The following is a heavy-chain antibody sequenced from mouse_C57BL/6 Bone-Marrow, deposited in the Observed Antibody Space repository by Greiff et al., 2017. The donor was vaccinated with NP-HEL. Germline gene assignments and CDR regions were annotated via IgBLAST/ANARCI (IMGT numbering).Heavy chain of an antibody. V-gene: IGHV1-82*01. CDR3: AIITTVGRGHWYFDV. D-gene: IGHD1-1*01. CDR2: IYPGDGDT. J-gene: IGHJ1*03. CDR1: GYAFSSSW. Sequence: QVQLQQSGPELVKPGASVKISCKASGYAFSSSWMNWVKQRPGKGLEWIGRIYPGDGDTNYNGKFKGKATLTADKSSSTAYMQLSSLTSEDSAVYFCAIITTVGRGHWYFDVWGTGTTVTVSS.